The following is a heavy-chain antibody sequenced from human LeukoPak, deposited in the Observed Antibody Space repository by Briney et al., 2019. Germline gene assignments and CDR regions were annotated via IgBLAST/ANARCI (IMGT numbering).Heavy chain of an antibody. Sequence: GESLKISCKGSGYSFTSYWIGWVRQMPGKGLEWMGIIYPGDSDTRYSPSFQGQVTISADKSISTAYLQWSSLKASDTAMYYCARHNATKGIAVAGDYAFDIWGQGTMVTVSS. V-gene: IGHV5-51*01. CDR3: ARHNATKGIAVAGDYAFDI. J-gene: IGHJ3*02. D-gene: IGHD6-19*01. CDR1: GYSFTSYW. CDR2: IYPGDSDT.